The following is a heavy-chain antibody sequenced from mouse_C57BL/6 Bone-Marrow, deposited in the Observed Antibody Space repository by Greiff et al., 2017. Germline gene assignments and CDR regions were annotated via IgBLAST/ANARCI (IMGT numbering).Heavy chain of an antibody. CDR2: IYPRDGST. J-gene: IGHJ2*01. CDR1: GYTFTDHT. V-gene: IGHV1-78*01. Sequence: VQLQPSDAELVKPGASVKISCKVSGYTFTDHTIHWMQQRPEQGLEWIGYIYPRDGSTKYNEKFKGKAKLTADKSSSTAYMQLNILTSEESAGYFCARGLLPLYYFDYWGKGTTLTVSS. CDR3: ARGLLPLYYFDY. D-gene: IGHD2-3*01.